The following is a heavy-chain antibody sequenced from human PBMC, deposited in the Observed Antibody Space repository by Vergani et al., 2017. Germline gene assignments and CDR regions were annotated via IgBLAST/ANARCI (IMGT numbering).Heavy chain of an antibody. D-gene: IGHD1-26*01. V-gene: IGHV3-23*01. Sequence: EVQLLESGGGLVQPGGSLRLSCAASGFTFNIYAMSWVRQAPGKGLEWVSTITGSGGSTYYADSVKGRFTISRDSSKTTLYLQMNSLRAEDTAVYYCASEGATAYFDYWGQGTLVTVSS. J-gene: IGHJ4*02. CDR2: ITGSGGST. CDR1: GFTFNIYA. CDR3: ASEGATAYFDY.